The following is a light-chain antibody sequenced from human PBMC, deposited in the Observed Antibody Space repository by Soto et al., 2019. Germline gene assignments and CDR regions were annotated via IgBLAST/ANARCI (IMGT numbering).Light chain of an antibody. Sequence: QSALTQPASVSGSPGQSITISCTGTSSDVGGYNYVSWYQQHPGKAPKLMIYDVSNRPSGVSNRCSGSKSGNTASLTIAGLQAEDEADYYCSSYTSSSTPVVVGGGTKLTVL. CDR3: SSYTSSSTPVV. V-gene: IGLV2-14*01. J-gene: IGLJ2*01. CDR2: DVS. CDR1: SSDVGGYNY.